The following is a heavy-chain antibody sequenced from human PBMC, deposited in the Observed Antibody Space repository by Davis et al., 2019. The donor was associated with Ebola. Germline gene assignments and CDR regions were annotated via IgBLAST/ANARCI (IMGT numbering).Heavy chain of an antibody. Sequence: MPSETLSLTCTVSGGSIISYYWSWFRQPPGKGLEWIGYIYYSESTSYNPSLKSRVTISVDMSKNQFSLRLTSVTAADTAVYYCARGIMITFGGVIVDQDYFDYWGQGTLVTVSS. V-gene: IGHV4-59*12. D-gene: IGHD3-16*02. CDR3: ARGIMITFGGVIVDQDYFDY. J-gene: IGHJ4*02. CDR2: IYYSEST. CDR1: GGSIISYY.